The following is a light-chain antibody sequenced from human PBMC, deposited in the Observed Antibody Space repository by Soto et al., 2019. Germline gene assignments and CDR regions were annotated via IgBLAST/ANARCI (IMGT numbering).Light chain of an antibody. CDR2: GAS. Sequence: EVVVTQSPDTLSLSPGESATLSCRASQSISTNLAWYQQKPGQAPRLLIFGASTRATGIPARFSGSGSGTEFTLTISSLQSEDFAVYYCHQYNNWPPWTFGQGTKVDIK. CDR1: QSISTN. J-gene: IGKJ1*01. CDR3: HQYNNWPPWT. V-gene: IGKV3-15*01.